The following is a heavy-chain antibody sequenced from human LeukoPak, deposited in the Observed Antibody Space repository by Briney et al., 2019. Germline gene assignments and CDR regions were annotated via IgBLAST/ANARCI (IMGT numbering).Heavy chain of an antibody. V-gene: IGHV1-8*01. CDR2: MNPNSGNT. Sequence: ASVKVSCKASGYTFTSYDINWVRQATGQGLEWMGWMNPNSGNTGYAQTFQGRVTMTRNTSISTAYMELSSLRSEDTAVYYCARGGYDILTGYHNFDYWGQGTLVTVSS. D-gene: IGHD3-9*01. J-gene: IGHJ4*02. CDR1: GYTFTSYD. CDR3: ARGGYDILTGYHNFDY.